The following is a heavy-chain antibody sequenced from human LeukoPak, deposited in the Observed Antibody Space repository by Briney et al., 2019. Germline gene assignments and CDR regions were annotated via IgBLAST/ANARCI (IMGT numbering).Heavy chain of an antibody. CDR1: GGSFSGYY. D-gene: IGHD3-10*01. J-gene: IGHJ6*03. V-gene: IGHV4-34*01. Sequence: PSETLSLTCAVYGGSFSGYYWSWIRQPPGKGLEWIGEINHSGSTNYNPSLKSRVTISVDTSKNQFSLKLSSVTAADTAVYYCARHSNEVVPGSAIYYYYYYMDVWGKGTTVTVSS. CDR3: ARHSNEVVPGSAIYYYYYYMDV. CDR2: INHSGST.